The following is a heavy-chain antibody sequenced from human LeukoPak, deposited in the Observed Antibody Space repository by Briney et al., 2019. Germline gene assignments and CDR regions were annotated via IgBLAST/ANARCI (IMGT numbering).Heavy chain of an antibody. Sequence: GRSLRLSCAASGFTFSSYAMHWVRQAPGKGLEWVAVISYDGSNKYYADCVKGRFTISRDNSKNTLHLEMNSLRAEDTAVYYCARGGGELRLFDYWGQGTLVTVSS. CDR1: GFTFSSYA. V-gene: IGHV3-30-3*01. CDR2: ISYDGSNK. J-gene: IGHJ4*02. D-gene: IGHD1-26*01. CDR3: ARGGGELRLFDY.